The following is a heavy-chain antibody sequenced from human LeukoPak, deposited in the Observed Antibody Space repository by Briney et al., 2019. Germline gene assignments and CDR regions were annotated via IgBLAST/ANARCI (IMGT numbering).Heavy chain of an antibody. J-gene: IGHJ5*02. D-gene: IGHD6-19*01. CDR3: ARDRRRIAVGGRWGNWFDP. V-gene: IGHV3-30*02. Sequence: PGGSLRLSCAASGFTFSSYGMHWVRQAPGKGLEWVAFIRYDGSNKYYADSVKGRFTISRDNSKNTLYLQMNSLRSDDTAVYYCARDRRRIAVGGRWGNWFDPWGQGTLVTVSS. CDR1: GFTFSSYG. CDR2: IRYDGSNK.